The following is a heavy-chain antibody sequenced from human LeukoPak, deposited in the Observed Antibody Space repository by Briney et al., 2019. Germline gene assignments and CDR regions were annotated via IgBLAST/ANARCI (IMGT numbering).Heavy chain of an antibody. CDR2: IFSSGST. CDR1: GGSLSPYY. Sequence: SETLSLTCSVSGGSLSPYYWSWIRQPPGKGLEWIGYIFSSGSTNYNPPLKSRVTISVDTSKNQFSLKLSSVTAADTAVYYCVRRQIYFDYWGQGTLVIVSS. J-gene: IGHJ4*02. CDR3: VRRQIYFDY. V-gene: IGHV4-4*09.